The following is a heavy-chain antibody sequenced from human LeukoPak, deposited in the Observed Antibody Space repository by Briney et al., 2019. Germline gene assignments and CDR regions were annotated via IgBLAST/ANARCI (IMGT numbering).Heavy chain of an antibody. CDR1: GYTFTAYY. CDR2: INPNSGGT. V-gene: IGHV1-2*02. CDR3: ALRHGSGSYYNTNYYYYYGMDV. Sequence: ASVKVSCKVSGYTFTAYYMHWVRQAPGQGLEWMGWINPNSGGTNYAQKFQGRVTMTRDTSISTAYMELSRLRSDDTAVYYCALRHGSGSYYNTNYYYYYGMDVWGQGTTVTVSS. J-gene: IGHJ6*02. D-gene: IGHD3-10*01.